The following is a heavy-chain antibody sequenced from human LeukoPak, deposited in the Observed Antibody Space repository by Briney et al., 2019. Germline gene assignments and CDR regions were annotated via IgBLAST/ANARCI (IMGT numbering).Heavy chain of an antibody. Sequence: GGSLRLSCAASGFTFSSYGMHWVRQAPGKGLEWAAVIWYDGSNKYYADSVKGRFTISRDNPKNTLYLQMNSLRAEDTAVYYCARARDYYYDSSGYYYYYYGMDVWGQGTTVTVSS. J-gene: IGHJ6*02. CDR1: GFTFSSYG. CDR2: IWYDGSNK. D-gene: IGHD3-22*01. V-gene: IGHV3-33*01. CDR3: ARARDYYYDSSGYYYYYYGMDV.